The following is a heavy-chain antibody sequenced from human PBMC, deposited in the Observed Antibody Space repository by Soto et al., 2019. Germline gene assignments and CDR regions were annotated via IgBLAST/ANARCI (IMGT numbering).Heavy chain of an antibody. CDR3: ARVDAQWLVDHYYYYGMDV. J-gene: IGHJ6*02. CDR2: IIPIFGTA. D-gene: IGHD6-19*01. V-gene: IGHV1-69*13. CDR1: GGTFSSYA. Sequence: WASVKVSCKASGGTFSSYAISWVRQAPGQGLEWMGRIIPIFGTANYAQKFQGRVTITADESTSTAYMELSSLRSEDTAVYYCARVDAQWLVDHYYYYGMDVWGQGTTVTVSS.